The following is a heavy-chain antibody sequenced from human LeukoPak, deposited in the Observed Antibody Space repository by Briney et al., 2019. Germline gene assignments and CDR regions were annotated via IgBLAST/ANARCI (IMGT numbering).Heavy chain of an antibody. D-gene: IGHD6-6*01. CDR3: ARDHPPRYSSSGAFDI. J-gene: IGHJ3*02. V-gene: IGHV1-18*01. Sequence: ASVKVSCKASGYTFISYGISWVRQAPGQGLEWMGWISAYNGNTNYAQKLQGRVTMTTDTSTSTAYMELRSLRSDDTAVYYCARDHPPRYSSSGAFDIWGQGTMVTVSS. CDR1: GYTFISYG. CDR2: ISAYNGNT.